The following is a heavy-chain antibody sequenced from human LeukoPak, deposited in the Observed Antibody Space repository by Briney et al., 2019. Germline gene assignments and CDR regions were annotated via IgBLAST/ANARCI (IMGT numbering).Heavy chain of an antibody. V-gene: IGHV5-51*01. CDR1: GYSFTSYW. D-gene: IGHD5-24*01. J-gene: IGHJ1*01. CDR3: ARLFSLGGYNYLEYFQH. Sequence: GESLKISCKGSGYSFTSYWIGWVRQMPGKGLEWMGIIYPGDSDTRYSPSFQGQVTISADKSISTAYLQWSSLKASDTALYYCARLFSLGGYNYLEYFQHWGQGTLVTVSS. CDR2: IYPGDSDT.